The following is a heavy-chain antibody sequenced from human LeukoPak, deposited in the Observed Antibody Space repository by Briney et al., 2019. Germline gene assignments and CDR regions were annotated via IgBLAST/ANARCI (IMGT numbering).Heavy chain of an antibody. Sequence: GGSLRLSCAASGFIFKKYWMNWVRQVPGKGLECLANIKEDGSETYYADSVKGRFTISRDNPRNLLFLQINSLRVEDTAVYYCARETPRRGETRDGYRWGQGTVVTVSS. J-gene: IGHJ4*02. CDR2: IKEDGSET. D-gene: IGHD5-24*01. CDR3: ARETPRRGETRDGYR. V-gene: IGHV3-7*01. CDR1: GFIFKKYW.